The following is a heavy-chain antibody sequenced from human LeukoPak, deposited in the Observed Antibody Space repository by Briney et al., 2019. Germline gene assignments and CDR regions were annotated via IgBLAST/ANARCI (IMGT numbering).Heavy chain of an antibody. V-gene: IGHV3-30*03. CDR2: ISYDGSNK. CDR1: GFTFSSYG. D-gene: IGHD5-12*01. Sequence: GGSLRLSCAASGFTFSSYGMHWVRQAPGKGLEWVAVISYDGSNKYYADSVKGRFTISRDNSKNTLYLQMNSLRAEDTAVYYCGRLMGGYDSYFYGMDVWGQGTTVTVSS. CDR3: GRLMGGYDSYFYGMDV. J-gene: IGHJ6*02.